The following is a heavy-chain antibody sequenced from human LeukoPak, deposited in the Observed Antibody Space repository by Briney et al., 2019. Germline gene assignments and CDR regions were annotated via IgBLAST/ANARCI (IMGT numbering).Heavy chain of an antibody. Sequence: GGSLRLSCAASGFTFDDYAMHWVRQAPGKGLEWVSGISWNSGSIGYADSVKGRFTISRDNAKNSLYLQMNSLRAEDTALYYCAKDVSSSTSSGMDVWGQGTTVTVSS. V-gene: IGHV3-9*01. D-gene: IGHD2-2*01. CDR3: AKDVSSSTSSGMDV. J-gene: IGHJ6*02. CDR2: ISWNSGSI. CDR1: GFTFDDYA.